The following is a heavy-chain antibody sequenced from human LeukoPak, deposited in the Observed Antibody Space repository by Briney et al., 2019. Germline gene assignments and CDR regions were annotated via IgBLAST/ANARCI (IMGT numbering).Heavy chain of an antibody. V-gene: IGHV4-59*01. D-gene: IGHD4-23*01. J-gene: IGHJ4*02. CDR3: ASGGNHGY. CDR2: IYYSGST. Sequence: SETLSLTCTVSGGSISSYYWSWIRQPPGKGLEWIGYIYYSGSTNYNPSLKSRVTISVDTSKNQFSLKLSSVTAADTAVYYCASGGNHGYWGQGTLVTVSS. CDR1: GGSISSYY.